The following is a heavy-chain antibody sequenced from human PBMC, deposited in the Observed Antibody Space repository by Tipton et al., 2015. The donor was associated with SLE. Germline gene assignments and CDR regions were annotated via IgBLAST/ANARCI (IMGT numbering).Heavy chain of an antibody. J-gene: IGHJ4*02. D-gene: IGHD7-27*01. CDR3: ARDPLGY. CDR2: IYYSGST. V-gene: IGHV4-61*03. CDR1: GGSISSSSYY. Sequence: TLSLTCTVSGGSISSSSYYWSWIRQPPGKGLEWIGYIYYSGSTNYNPSLKSRVTISVDTSKNHFSLKLSSVTAADTAVYYCARDPLGYWGQGTLVTVPS.